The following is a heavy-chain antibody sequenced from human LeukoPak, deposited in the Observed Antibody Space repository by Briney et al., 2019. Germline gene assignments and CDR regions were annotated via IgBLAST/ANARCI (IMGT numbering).Heavy chain of an antibody. CDR1: GFTFSTFA. V-gene: IGHV3-21*06. CDR2: ITGSGPYM. J-gene: IGHJ4*02. D-gene: IGHD3-10*01. CDR3: VRDVGAVRGEVYFDY. Sequence: GGSLRLSCAASGFTFSTFAMHWVRLSPGKGLERVSSITGSGPYMLYADSVKHRFTISRDNTKNLLYLEMNSLRAEDTAMYFCVRDVGAVRGEVYFDYWGQGTLVTVSS.